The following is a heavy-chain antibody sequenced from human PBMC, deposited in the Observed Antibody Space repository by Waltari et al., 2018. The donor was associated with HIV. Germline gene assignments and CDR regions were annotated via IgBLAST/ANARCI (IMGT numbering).Heavy chain of an antibody. V-gene: IGHV4-34*02. D-gene: IGHD6-19*01. J-gene: IGHJ4*02. CDR1: GGSFSGYY. CDR3: AREAGYNSGWYGGYYFDF. Sequence: QLQQWGARQLKASDTLSLTCAVYGGSFSGYYWTWIRQSPGKGLEWIGEINHSGTTNYSPSLKSRVTISRDTSKNQFALKLTSVTAADTAVYYCAREAGYNSGWYGGYYFDFWGQGALVTVSS. CDR2: INHSGTT.